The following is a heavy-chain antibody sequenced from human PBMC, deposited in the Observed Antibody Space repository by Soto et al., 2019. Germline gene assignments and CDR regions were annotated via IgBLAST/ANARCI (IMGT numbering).Heavy chain of an antibody. CDR3: ARDLGYYDSSGYFDY. Sequence: EVQLLESGGGLVQPGGSLRLSCAASGFMFSNYALNWVRQSPGKGPEWVSGITGSGGGTFYVNSVKGRFTISRDNSKNSLYLQMNSLRAEDTAVYYCARDLGYYDSSGYFDYWGQGTLVTVSS. CDR2: ITGSGGGT. J-gene: IGHJ4*02. CDR1: GFMFSNYA. V-gene: IGHV3-23*01. D-gene: IGHD3-22*01.